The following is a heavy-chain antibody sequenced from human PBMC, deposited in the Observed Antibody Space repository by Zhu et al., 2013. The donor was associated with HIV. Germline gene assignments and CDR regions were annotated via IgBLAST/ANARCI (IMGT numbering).Heavy chain of an antibody. D-gene: IGHD3-16*01. Sequence: QVQLVQSGTEVKKPGSSVKVSCKASVGSFGGFGISWVRQGPGQGLEWMGGITPVFRSSKYAQKFQDRITITADESMSTVYMELKRMTSGDTAVYYCARGVGAVGDGKRSHYFHHMEVWGQGTTV. V-gene: IGHV1-69*01. CDR3: ARGVGAVGDGKRSHYFHHMEV. CDR1: VGSFGGFG. CDR2: ITPVFRSS. J-gene: IGHJ6*02.